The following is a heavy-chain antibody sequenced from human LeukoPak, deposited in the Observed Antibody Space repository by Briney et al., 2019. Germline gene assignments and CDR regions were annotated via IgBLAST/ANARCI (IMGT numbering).Heavy chain of an antibody. CDR2: IGSDSNTI. Sequence: PGGSLRLSCAASGFTFSSYSMNWVRQVPGKGLEWVSYIGSDSNTIYYADSVKGRFTISRDNSKNSLYLQMNSLRTEDTALYYCAKDGTPLDYYDSSGYYYSYFQHWGQDTLVTVSS. V-gene: IGHV3-48*04. CDR3: AKDGTPLDYYDSSGYYYSYFQH. CDR1: GFTFSSYS. D-gene: IGHD3-22*01. J-gene: IGHJ1*01.